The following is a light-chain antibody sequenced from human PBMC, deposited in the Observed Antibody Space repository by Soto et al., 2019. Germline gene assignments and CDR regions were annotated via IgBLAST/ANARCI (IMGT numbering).Light chain of an antibody. CDR3: QHYSNWPPT. CDR1: ESVHRN. Sequence: EMVMTQSPATLSVSPGERVTLSCRASESVHRNLAWYQQKPGQGPSRLIYYASTRATGVPDRFTGSGSGTEFTLTISSLQSEDVGVYDCQHYSNWPPTFGPGTKVVIK. V-gene: IGKV3-15*01. CDR2: YAS. J-gene: IGKJ3*01.